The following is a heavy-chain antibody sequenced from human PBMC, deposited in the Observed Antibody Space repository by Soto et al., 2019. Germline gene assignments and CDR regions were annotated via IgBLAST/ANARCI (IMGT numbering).Heavy chain of an antibody. CDR1: GHTFTKYY. Sequence: ASVKVSCKASGHTFTKYYIHWVRQAPGQGLEWMGIIDPSGGSTTYAQKFQGRVTMTRDTSTSTVYMELSSLRSEDTAVYYCARLAEPFDSWGQGTLVTVSS. CDR2: IDPSGGST. CDR3: ARLAEPFDS. D-gene: IGHD6-13*01. V-gene: IGHV1-46*01. J-gene: IGHJ4*02.